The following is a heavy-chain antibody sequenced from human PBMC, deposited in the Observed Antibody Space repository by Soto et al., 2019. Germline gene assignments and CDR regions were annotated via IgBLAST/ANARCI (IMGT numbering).Heavy chain of an antibody. Sequence: SETLSLTCTVSGGSVSSGSYYWSWIRQPPGKGLEWIGYIYYSGSTNYNPSLKSRVTISVDTSKNQFSLKLSSVTAADTAVYYCARAPGGSSGYYYYYYGMDVWGQGTTVTVSS. CDR3: ARAPGGSSGYYYYYYGMDV. V-gene: IGHV4-61*01. CDR1: GGSVSSGSYY. J-gene: IGHJ6*02. D-gene: IGHD3-22*01. CDR2: IYYSGST.